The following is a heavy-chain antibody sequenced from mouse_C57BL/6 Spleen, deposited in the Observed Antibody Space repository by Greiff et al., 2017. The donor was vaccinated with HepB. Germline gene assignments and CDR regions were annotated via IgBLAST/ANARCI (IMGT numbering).Heavy chain of an antibody. D-gene: IGHD2-1*01. Sequence: DVMLVESGGGLVKPGGSLKLSCAASGFTFSSYTMSWVRQTPEKRLEWVATISGGGGNTYYPDSVKGRFTISRDNAKNTLYLQMSSLRSEDTALYYCARQRIYSYYFDYWGQGTTLTVSS. CDR3: ARQRIYSYYFDY. CDR1: GFTFSSYT. CDR2: ISGGGGNT. V-gene: IGHV5-9*01. J-gene: IGHJ2*01.